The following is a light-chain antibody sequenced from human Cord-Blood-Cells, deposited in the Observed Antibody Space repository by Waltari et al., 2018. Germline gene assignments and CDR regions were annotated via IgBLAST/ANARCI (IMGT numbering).Light chain of an antibody. CDR3: QQRSNWPPWT. Sequence: DIVLTQPQPTLPLSPGERATLSCRASQSVSSYLAWYQQKPGQAPRLLIYDASNRATGIPARFSGSGSGTDFTLTISSLEPEDFAVYYCQQRSNWPPWTFGQGTKVEIK. V-gene: IGKV3-11*01. CDR1: QSVSSY. J-gene: IGKJ1*01. CDR2: DAS.